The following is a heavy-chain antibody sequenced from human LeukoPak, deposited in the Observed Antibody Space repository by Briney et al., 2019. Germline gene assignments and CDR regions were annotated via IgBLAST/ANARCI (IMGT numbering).Heavy chain of an antibody. CDR3: AKTTLYYGRPFDY. J-gene: IGHJ4*02. CDR2: ISWNSGSI. D-gene: IGHD2-21*01. Sequence: GRSLRLSCAASGFTFDDYAMHWVRQAPGKGLEWVSGISWNSGSIGYADSVKGRFTISRDNAKSSLFLQMNSLRPEDTALYYCAKTTLYYGRPFDYWGRGTLVTVSS. V-gene: IGHV3-9*01. CDR1: GFTFDDYA.